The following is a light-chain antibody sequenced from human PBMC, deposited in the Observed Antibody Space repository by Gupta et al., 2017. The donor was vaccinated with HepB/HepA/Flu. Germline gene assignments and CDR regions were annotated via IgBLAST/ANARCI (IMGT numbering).Light chain of an antibody. V-gene: IGKV1-39*01. CDR3: QQSDSTPLT. Sequence: DIRMTQSPSSLSASVGDRVTITCRASETISNYLNWYQQKPGKVPHLLIYTASNLQGGVPSRFSGSGSGTDFTLTISRLQPEDFAVYFCQQSDSTPLTFGQGTRVEIK. CDR2: TAS. CDR1: ETISNY. J-gene: IGKJ1*01.